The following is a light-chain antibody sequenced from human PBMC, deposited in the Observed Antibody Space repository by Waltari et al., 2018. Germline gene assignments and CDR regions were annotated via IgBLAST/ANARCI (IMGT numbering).Light chain of an antibody. J-gene: IGLJ3*02. V-gene: IGLV3-25*03. CDR2: KDT. Sequence: YQQKPGQSPVLIIDKDTQRPAGNPERFSGSSSGTTVTMTISGVQAEDEADYYCLSADSSGTSKVFGGGTKLTVL. CDR3: LSADSSGTSKV.